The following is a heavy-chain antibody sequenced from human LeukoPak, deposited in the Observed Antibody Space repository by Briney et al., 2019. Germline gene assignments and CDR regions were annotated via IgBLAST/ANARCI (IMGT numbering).Heavy chain of an antibody. D-gene: IGHD1-14*01. CDR2: ISSSSSAI. J-gene: IGHJ6*03. V-gene: IGHV3-48*01. CDR1: GFTFSTYS. Sequence: PGGSLRLSCAASGFTFSTYSMNWVRQAPGKGLEWVSYISSSSSAISYADSVKGRFTISRDNAKNSLYLQMNSLRAEDTAVYYRARVRITLQGGDHKYYMDVWGKGTTVTVSS. CDR3: ARVRITLQGGDHKYYMDV.